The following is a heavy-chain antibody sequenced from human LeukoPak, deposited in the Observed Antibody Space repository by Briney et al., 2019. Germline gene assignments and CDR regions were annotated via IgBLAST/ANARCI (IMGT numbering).Heavy chain of an antibody. J-gene: IGHJ4*02. V-gene: IGHV3-30*03. Sequence: PGRSLRLSCAASGFTFSSYGMHWVRQAPGKGLEWVAVISYDGSNKYYADSVKGRFTISRDNSKNTLYLQMGSLRAEDMAVYYCARDWGGNSRYIFDYWGQGTLVTVSS. D-gene: IGHD4-23*01. CDR1: GFTFSSYG. CDR2: ISYDGSNK. CDR3: ARDWGGNSRYIFDY.